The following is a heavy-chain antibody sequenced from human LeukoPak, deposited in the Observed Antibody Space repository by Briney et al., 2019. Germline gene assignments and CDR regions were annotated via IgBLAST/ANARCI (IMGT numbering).Heavy chain of an antibody. CDR3: ARGGGLDV. D-gene: IGHD3-16*01. CDR2: ISISSDYI. CDR1: GFTFNIYT. Sequence: GGSLRLSCAASGFTFNIYTMNWVRQAPGRGLEWVSSISISSDYIYYADSLMGRFTISRDNAENSLYLQMSNLRAEDTAVYFCARGGGLDVWGQGATVTVSS. V-gene: IGHV3-21*04. J-gene: IGHJ6*02.